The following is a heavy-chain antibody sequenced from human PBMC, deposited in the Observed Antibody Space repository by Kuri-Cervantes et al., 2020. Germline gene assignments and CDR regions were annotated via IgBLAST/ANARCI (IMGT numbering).Heavy chain of an antibody. CDR2: IYSGGRT. D-gene: IGHD3-10*01. Sequence: GESLKISCAVSGFSVSANYMSWVRQAPGKGLEWVSVIYSGGRTYYADSVKGRFTISRDNAKNSMYLQMNSLRGEDTAVYYCVRVGGSSAHFDYWGQGTLVTVSS. CDR3: VRVGGSSAHFDY. V-gene: IGHV3-53*01. J-gene: IGHJ4*02. CDR1: GFSVSANY.